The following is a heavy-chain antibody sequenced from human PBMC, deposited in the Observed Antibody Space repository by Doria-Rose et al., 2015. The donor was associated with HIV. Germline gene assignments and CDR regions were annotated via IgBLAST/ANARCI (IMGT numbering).Heavy chain of an antibody. J-gene: IGHJ4*02. D-gene: IGHD6-13*01. CDR1: GVSLSSPGMG. Sequence: QVQLVQSGPVLVKPTETLTLTCTVSGVSLSSPGMGVSWIRQPPGKALGWLATIFSADERSYKTSLKSRLTISRDTSKSQMVLTMTDMYPVDTATYYCARIKSSRWYHKYYFDFWGQGTLVIVSA. V-gene: IGHV2-26*01. CDR2: IFSADER. CDR3: ARIKSSRWYHKYYFDF.